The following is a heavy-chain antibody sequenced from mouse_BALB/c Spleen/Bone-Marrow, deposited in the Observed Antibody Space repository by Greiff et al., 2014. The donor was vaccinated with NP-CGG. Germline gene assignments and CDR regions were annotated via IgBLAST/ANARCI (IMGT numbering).Heavy chain of an antibody. CDR3: ARRDYSFAY. Sequence: QVQLKESGAELVRPGTSVKVSCKASGYAFTNYLIEWVKQRPGQGLEWIGVINPGSGGTNYNEKFKGKATLTADKSSSTACMQLSSLTSDDSAVYFCARRDYSFAYWGQGTLVTVSA. CDR2: INPGSGGT. V-gene: IGHV1-54*01. J-gene: IGHJ3*01. D-gene: IGHD2-13*01. CDR1: GYAFTNYL.